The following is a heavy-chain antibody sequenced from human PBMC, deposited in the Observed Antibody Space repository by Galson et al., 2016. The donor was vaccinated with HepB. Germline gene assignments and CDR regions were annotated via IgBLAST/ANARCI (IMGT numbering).Heavy chain of an antibody. J-gene: IGHJ4*02. CDR2: VYYDGRT. V-gene: IGHV4-39*01. CDR3: SRLMGYDSSAL. D-gene: IGHD3-22*01. Sequence: SETLSLTCTVSRASIRSRSFYWGWIRQPPGKGLEWIGSVYYDGRTSYNPSLQSRVSISIDTSKNQFSLRLCSVTAADTAVYYCSRLMGYDSSALWGQGTLVTVSS. CDR1: RASIRSRSFY.